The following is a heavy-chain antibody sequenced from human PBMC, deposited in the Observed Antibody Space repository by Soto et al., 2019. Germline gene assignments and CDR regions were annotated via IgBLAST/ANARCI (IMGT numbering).Heavy chain of an antibody. Sequence: SETLSLTCTVSGGSISSGGYYWSWIRQHPGKGLEWIGYIYYSGSTYYNPSLKSRVTISVDTSKNPFSLKLSSVTAADTAVYYCARLASYYYDSSDWFDPWGQGTLVTVSS. V-gene: IGHV4-31*03. CDR1: GGSISSGGYY. CDR2: IYYSGST. CDR3: ARLASYYYDSSDWFDP. J-gene: IGHJ5*02. D-gene: IGHD3-22*01.